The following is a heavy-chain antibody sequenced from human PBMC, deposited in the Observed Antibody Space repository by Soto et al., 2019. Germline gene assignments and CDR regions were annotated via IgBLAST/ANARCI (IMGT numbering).Heavy chain of an antibody. CDR3: ARENGYCSSTSCYSAYYSYYGMEV. J-gene: IGHJ6*02. CDR2: ISYDGSNK. D-gene: IGHD2-2*03. Sequence: PGGSLRLSCASSVFTFSSYAMHCVRHSPGKWLEWVAVISYDGSNKYYADSVKGRFTISRDNSKNTLYLQMNSLRAEDTAVYYCARENGYCSSTSCYSAYYSYYGMEVWGQGTMVTVSS. CDR1: VFTFSSYA. V-gene: IGHV3-30-3*01.